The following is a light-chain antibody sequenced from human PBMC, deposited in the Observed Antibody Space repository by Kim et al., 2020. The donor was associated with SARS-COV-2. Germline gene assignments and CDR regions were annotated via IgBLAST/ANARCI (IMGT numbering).Light chain of an antibody. CDR1: TGAVTSGSY. CDR3: VLLSGRTWV. J-gene: IGLJ3*02. V-gene: IGLV7-43*01. Sequence: QAVVTQEPSLTVSPGGTVTLTCASSTGAVTSGSYPNWFQQKPGQSPKSLIYNTDKKRSWTPARFSGSLLGGKAALTLSGVQPEDEAEYLCVLLSGRTWVFGGGTQLTVL. CDR2: NTD.